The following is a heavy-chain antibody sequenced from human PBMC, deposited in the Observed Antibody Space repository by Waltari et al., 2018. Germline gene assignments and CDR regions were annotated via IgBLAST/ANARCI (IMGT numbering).Heavy chain of an antibody. CDR1: GGSFSGYS. D-gene: IGHD6-13*01. Sequence: QVQLQQWGAGLLKPSETLSLTCAVYGGSFSGYSWSWIRQPPGKGLEWIGEINHSGSTNYNPSLKSRVTISVDTSKNQFSLKLSSVTAADTAVYYCARDIAAAGGDFDYWGQGTLVTVSS. J-gene: IGHJ4*02. CDR2: INHSGST. CDR3: ARDIAAAGGDFDY. V-gene: IGHV4-34*01.